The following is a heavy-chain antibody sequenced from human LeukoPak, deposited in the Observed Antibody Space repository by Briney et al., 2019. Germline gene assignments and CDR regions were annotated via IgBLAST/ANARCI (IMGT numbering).Heavy chain of an antibody. V-gene: IGHV4-59*01. J-gene: IGHJ6*02. Sequence: PSETLSLTCTVSGGSISSYYWSWIRQPPGKGLEWIVYIYYSGSTNYNPSLKSRVTISVDTSKNQFSLKLSSVTAADTAVYYCASGVVGAPYYYYYGMDVWGQGTTVTVSS. CDR1: GGSISSYY. D-gene: IGHD1-26*01. CDR3: ASGVVGAPYYYYYGMDV. CDR2: IYYSGST.